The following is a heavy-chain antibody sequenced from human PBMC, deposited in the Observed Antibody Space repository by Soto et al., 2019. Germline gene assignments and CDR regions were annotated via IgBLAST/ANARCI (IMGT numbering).Heavy chain of an antibody. CDR1: GFTFSSYS. D-gene: IGHD3-16*01. Sequence: EVQLVESGGGLVQPGGSLRLSCAASGFTFSSYSMNWVRQAPGKGLEWVSYISSSSSTIYYADSVKGRFTISRNNAKNSLYLQMNSLRAEDTAVYYCARGKHYDYIWGSYWGSWYFDLWGRGTLVTVSS. V-gene: IGHV3-48*01. J-gene: IGHJ2*01. CDR3: ARGKHYDYIWGSYWGSWYFDL. CDR2: ISSSSSTI.